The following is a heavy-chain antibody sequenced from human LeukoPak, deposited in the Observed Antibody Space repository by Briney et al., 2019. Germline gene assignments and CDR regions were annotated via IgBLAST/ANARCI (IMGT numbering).Heavy chain of an antibody. CDR2: IFYTGNT. CDR1: GGSITSSNFY. Sequence: SETLSLTCTVSGGSITSSNFYWGWIRQPPGKGLEWIGSIFYTGNTYYQPSLRGRLSISLDTSKNLFPLRLNSVTAADTAVYYCARNYYDSSGYYIDQFYFDSWGQGTLVTVSS. CDR3: ARNYYDSSGYYIDQFYFDS. V-gene: IGHV4-39*06. J-gene: IGHJ4*02. D-gene: IGHD3-22*01.